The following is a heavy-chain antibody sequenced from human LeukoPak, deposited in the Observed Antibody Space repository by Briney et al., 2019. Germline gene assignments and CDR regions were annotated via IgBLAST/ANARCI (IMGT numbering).Heavy chain of an antibody. Sequence: TGGSLRLSCAASGFTFSSYSMNWVRQAPGKGLEWVSYISSSSSTIYYADSVKGRFTISRDNAKNSLYLQMNSLRAEDTAVYYCASGGGATRSAYAFDMWGQGTLVTVSS. CDR3: ASGGGATRSAYAFDM. CDR2: ISSSSSTI. CDR1: GFTFSSYS. D-gene: IGHD1-26*01. V-gene: IGHV3-48*04. J-gene: IGHJ3*02.